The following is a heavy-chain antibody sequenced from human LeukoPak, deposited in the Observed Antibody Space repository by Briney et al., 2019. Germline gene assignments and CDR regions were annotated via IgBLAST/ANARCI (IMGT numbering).Heavy chain of an antibody. CDR3: ARHGSSGWYEVDY. D-gene: IGHD6-19*01. Sequence: PSETLSLTCTVSGGSISSYYWSWIRQPPGKGLEWLGYIYYSGSTYYNPSLKSRVTMSVDTSKNQFSLNLTSVTAADTAVYHCARHGSSGWYEVDYWGQGTLVTVSS. V-gene: IGHV4-59*08. CDR2: IYYSGST. CDR1: GGSISSYY. J-gene: IGHJ4*02.